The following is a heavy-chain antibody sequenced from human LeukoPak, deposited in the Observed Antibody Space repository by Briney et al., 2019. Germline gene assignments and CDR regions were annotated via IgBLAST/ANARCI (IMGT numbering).Heavy chain of an antibody. D-gene: IGHD3-10*01. CDR1: GFTFSSHY. CDR3: ARDSRLLWFGEFIPPSMDV. J-gene: IGHJ6*04. V-gene: IGHV3-53*01. Sequence: GRSLRLSCAASGFTFSSHYMSFVRPAPGKGLVCLSVIYSCGTTYFAASVKARFTISRDNSKNTLYLQMNSLRAEDTAVYYCARDSRLLWFGEFIPPSMDVWGKGTTVTVS. CDR2: IYSCGTT.